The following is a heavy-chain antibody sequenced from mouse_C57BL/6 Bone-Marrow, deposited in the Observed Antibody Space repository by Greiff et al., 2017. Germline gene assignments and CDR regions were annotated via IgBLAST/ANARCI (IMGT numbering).Heavy chain of an antibody. CDR2: ISNGGGST. J-gene: IGHJ3*01. CDR1: GFTFSDYY. CDR3: ARGGYYYGSSSFAY. Sequence: EVKVEESGGGLVQPGGSLKLSCAASGFTFSDYYMYWVRQTPEKRLEWVAYISNGGGSTYYPDTVKGRFTISRDNAKNTLYLQMSRLKSEDTAMYYCARGGYYYGSSSFAYWGQGTLVTVSA. V-gene: IGHV5-12*01. D-gene: IGHD1-1*01.